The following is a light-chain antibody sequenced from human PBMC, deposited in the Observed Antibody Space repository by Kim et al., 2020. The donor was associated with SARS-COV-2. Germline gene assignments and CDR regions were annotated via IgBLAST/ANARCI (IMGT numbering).Light chain of an antibody. Sequence: SYELIQPPSVSVAPGKTARITCGGSDIGGKYAHWYQQKPGQAPVVVINYDSDRPSGIPERFSGSNSGNTATLTISRVEVGDEADYYCQIWNSSSHHPVFG. CDR3: QIWNSSSHHPV. CDR2: YDS. CDR1: DIGGKY. V-gene: IGLV3-21*04. J-gene: IGLJ2*01.